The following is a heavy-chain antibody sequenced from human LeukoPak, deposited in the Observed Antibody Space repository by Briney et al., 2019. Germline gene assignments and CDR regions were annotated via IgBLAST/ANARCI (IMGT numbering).Heavy chain of an antibody. J-gene: IGHJ4*02. CDR3: ARDGLSANSGNYLY. V-gene: IGHV3-21*01. Sequence: GGSLRLSCAASGFTFSSYSMNWVRQAPGKGLEWVSSITSSSSYIYYADSVKGRFTISRDNAKNSLYLQMNSLRAEDTAVYFCARDGLSANSGNYLYWGQGTLVTVSS. CDR2: ITSSSSYI. CDR1: GFTFSSYS. D-gene: IGHD3-10*01.